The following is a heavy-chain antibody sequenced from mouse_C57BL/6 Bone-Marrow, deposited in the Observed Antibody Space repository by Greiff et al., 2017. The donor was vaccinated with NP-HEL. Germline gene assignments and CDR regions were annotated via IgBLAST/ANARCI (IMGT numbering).Heavy chain of an antibody. V-gene: IGHV1-4*01. CDR3: ADYYGWY. CDR2: INPSSGYT. Sequence: QVQLKESGAELARPGASVKMSCKASGYTFTSYTMHWVKQRPGQGLEWIGYINPSSGYTKYNQKFKDKATLNADKSSSTAYMQLSSLTSEDSAVYYCADYYGWYWGQGTTLTVSS. D-gene: IGHD1-1*01. J-gene: IGHJ2*01. CDR1: GYTFTSYT.